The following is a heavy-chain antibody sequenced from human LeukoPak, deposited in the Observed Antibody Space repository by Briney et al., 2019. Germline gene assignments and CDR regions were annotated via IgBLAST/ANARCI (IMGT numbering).Heavy chain of an antibody. CDR3: ARVRDDSSIYYYYYYYMDV. Sequence: SETLSLTCDVYGGSFSGYYWSWIRQPPEKGLEWIGEINHSGSTNYNPSLKSRVTISVDTSKIQFSLKLSSVTAADTAVYYCARVRDDSSIYYYYYYYMDVWGKGTTVTVSS. J-gene: IGHJ6*03. V-gene: IGHV4-34*01. D-gene: IGHD3-22*01. CDR1: GGSFSGYY. CDR2: INHSGST.